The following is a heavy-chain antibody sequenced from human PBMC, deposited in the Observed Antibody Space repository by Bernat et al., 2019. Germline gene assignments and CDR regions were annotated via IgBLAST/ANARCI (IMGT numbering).Heavy chain of an antibody. J-gene: IGHJ4*02. CDR2: IDPNGDST. CDR1: GFTFSDFY. CDR3: ARAYSSSWYVFDY. D-gene: IGHD6-13*01. Sequence: VQLVESGGGLVKPGGSLRLSCAAFGFTFSDFYMSWIRQAPGRGLEWVSYIDPNGDSTAYVDSVRGRFTISRDNAKNSLYLQMNSLRAEDTAVYYCARAYSSSWYVFDYWGQGTLVTVSS. V-gene: IGHV3-11*04.